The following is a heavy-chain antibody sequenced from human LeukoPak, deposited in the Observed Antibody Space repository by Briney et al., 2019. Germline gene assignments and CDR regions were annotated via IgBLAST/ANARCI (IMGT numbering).Heavy chain of an antibody. V-gene: IGHV3-7*01. CDR2: IKQDGSEK. Sequence: SGGSLRLSCAASGFTFSSYWMSWVRQAPGKGLEWVANIKQDGSEKNYVDSVKGRFTISRDNAKNSLFLQMNSLRAEDTAVYYCARDSVLMPDIAAAGASDYWGQGTLVTVSS. CDR3: ARDSVLMPDIAAAGASDY. CDR1: GFTFSSYW. J-gene: IGHJ4*02. D-gene: IGHD6-13*01.